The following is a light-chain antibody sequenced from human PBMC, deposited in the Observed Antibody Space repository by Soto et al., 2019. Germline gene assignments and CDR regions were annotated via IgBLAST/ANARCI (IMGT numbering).Light chain of an antibody. CDR3: QQRSNWPIT. CDR2: GAS. J-gene: IGKJ5*01. V-gene: IGKV3-15*01. Sequence: EIVMTQSPGTLSVSPGERVPLSCRASQSVGNNLAWHQQKPGQAPRLLIYGASTRATGFPARFSGSGSGTEFTLTISSLQSEDFAVYYCQQRSNWPITFGQGTRLEIK. CDR1: QSVGNN.